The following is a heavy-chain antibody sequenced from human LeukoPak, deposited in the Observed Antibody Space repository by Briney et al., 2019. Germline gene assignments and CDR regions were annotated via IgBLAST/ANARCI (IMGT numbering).Heavy chain of an antibody. Sequence: KSSETLSLTCAVSGGSISSGGYSWSWIRQPPGKDLEWIGYIYRSGNPYYNPSLKSRVTISVDRSKNQSSLELNSVTAADTAVYYCARGGGDYYGSGTYSIFDFWGQGTLVTVSS. CDR1: GGSISSGGYS. J-gene: IGHJ4*02. V-gene: IGHV4-30-2*01. D-gene: IGHD3-10*01. CDR3: ARGGGDYYGSGTYSIFDF. CDR2: IYRSGNP.